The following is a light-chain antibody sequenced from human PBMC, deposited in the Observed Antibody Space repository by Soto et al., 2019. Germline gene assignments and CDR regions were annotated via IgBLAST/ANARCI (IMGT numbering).Light chain of an antibody. CDR2: GAS. CDR1: QSLGRNY. J-gene: IGKJ2*01. CDR3: QQYDLAPDT. V-gene: IGKV3-20*01. Sequence: EIVLTQSPGTLSLSPGERATLSCRASQSLGRNYLAWHQQKPGQAPRLLIYGASSRATGIPERFSGSGSETDFTLTISSLEPEDLAVYYCQQYDLAPDTFGQGTKLEIK.